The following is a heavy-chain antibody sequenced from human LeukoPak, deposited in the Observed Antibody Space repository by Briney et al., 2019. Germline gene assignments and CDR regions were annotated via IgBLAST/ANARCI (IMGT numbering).Heavy chain of an antibody. CDR2: ISWNSGSI. D-gene: IGHD1-26*01. J-gene: IGHJ4*01. CDR1: GFTFDDYA. V-gene: IGHV3-9*01. CDR3: AKDWATTTY. Sequence: PGGSLRLSCAAFGFTFDDYAMHWVRQAPGKGLEWVSGISWNSGSIGYADSVKGRFTISRDNAKNSLYLQMNSLRAEDTALYYCAKDWATTTYWGQGTLVTVSS.